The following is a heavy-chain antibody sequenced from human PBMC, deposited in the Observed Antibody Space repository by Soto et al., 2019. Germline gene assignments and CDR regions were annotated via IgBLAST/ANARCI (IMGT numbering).Heavy chain of an antibody. D-gene: IGHD1-26*01. Sequence: PSETLSFNCPVSGYSISSGYYWGWIRQPPGKGLEWIGSIYHSGGTYYNPSLKSRVTISVDTSKNQFSLKLSSVTAADKAVYYCAVSIVGATSRPDNWFDAWGQGTLVS. CDR1: GYSISSGYY. J-gene: IGHJ5*02. V-gene: IGHV4-38-2*01. CDR2: IYHSGGT. CDR3: AVSIVGATSRPDNWFDA.